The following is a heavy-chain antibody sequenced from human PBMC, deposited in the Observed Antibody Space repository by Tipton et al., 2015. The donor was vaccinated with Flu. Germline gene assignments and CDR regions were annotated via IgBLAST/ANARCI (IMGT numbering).Heavy chain of an antibody. CDR3: ARGSGSGTYMIFDF. CDR1: GASVVSYY. D-gene: IGHD3-10*01. V-gene: IGHV4-59*02. J-gene: IGHJ4*02. Sequence: GASVVSYYWTWIRQPPGKGLEWIGYIYKDGISNYNPSLKSRLTMSLDTSKNQFSLKLTSLTAADTAVYYCARGSGSGTYMIFDFWGQGTLATVSS. CDR2: IYKDGIS.